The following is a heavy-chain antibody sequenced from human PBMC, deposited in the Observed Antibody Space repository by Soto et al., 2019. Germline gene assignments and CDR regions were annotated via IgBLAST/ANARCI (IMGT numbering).Heavy chain of an antibody. D-gene: IGHD2-2*01. J-gene: IGHJ5*02. Sequence: SVKVSCKASGGTFSSYAISWVRQAPGQGLEWMGGIIPIFGTANYAQKFQGRVTITADKSTSTAYMELSSLRSEDTAVYYCARDYQLHNWFDPWGQGTLVTVSS. CDR3: ARDYQLHNWFDP. CDR1: GGTFSSYA. V-gene: IGHV1-69*06. CDR2: IIPIFGTA.